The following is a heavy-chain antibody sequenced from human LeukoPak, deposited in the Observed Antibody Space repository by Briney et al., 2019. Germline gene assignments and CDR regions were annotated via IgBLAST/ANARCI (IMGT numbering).Heavy chain of an antibody. J-gene: IGHJ4*02. CDR3: AIEVGATTGEFDY. CDR1: GFTFSSYA. D-gene: IGHD1-26*01. V-gene: IGHV3-23*01. Sequence: GGSLRLSCAASGFTFSSYAMSWVRQAPGKGLEWVSAISGSGGSTYYADSVKGRFTISRDKSKNTLYLQMHSLRAEDTAVYYCAIEVGATTGEFDYWGQGTLVTVSS. CDR2: ISGSGGST.